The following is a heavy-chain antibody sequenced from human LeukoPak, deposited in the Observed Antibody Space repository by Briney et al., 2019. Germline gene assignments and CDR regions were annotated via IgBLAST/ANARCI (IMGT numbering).Heavy chain of an antibody. Sequence: ASVKVSCKASGGTFSSYAISWVRQAPGQGLERMGRIIPILGIANYAQKFQGRVTITADKSTSTAYMELSSLRSEDTAVYYCARAATYYYGSGSFFPFDYWGQGTLVTVSS. CDR2: IIPILGIA. J-gene: IGHJ4*02. CDR3: ARAATYYYGSGSFFPFDY. D-gene: IGHD3-10*01. CDR1: GGTFSSYA. V-gene: IGHV1-69*04.